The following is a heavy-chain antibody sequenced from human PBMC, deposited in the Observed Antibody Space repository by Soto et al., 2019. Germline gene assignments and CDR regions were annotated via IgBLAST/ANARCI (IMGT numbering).Heavy chain of an antibody. Sequence: GGSLRLSCAASGFTFSSYGMHWVRQAPGKGLEWVAVISYDGSNKYYADSVKGRFTISRDNSKNTLYLQMNSLRAEDTAVYYCAKVLVGATGFDYWGQGTLVTVSS. D-gene: IGHD1-26*01. J-gene: IGHJ4*02. CDR2: ISYDGSNK. CDR3: AKVLVGATGFDY. V-gene: IGHV3-30*18. CDR1: GFTFSSYG.